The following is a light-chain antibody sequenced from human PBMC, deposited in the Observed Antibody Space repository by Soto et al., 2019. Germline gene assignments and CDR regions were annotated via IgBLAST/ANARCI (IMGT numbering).Light chain of an antibody. CDR3: SSYTNTSTLV. V-gene: IGLV2-14*03. J-gene: IGLJ1*01. CDR2: EVS. CDR1: SSDLGAYKY. Sequence: QSVLTPPASLSGSPGQSITISCAGTSSDLGAYKYVSWYQQHPDKAPKLILYEVSRRPSGVSNRFSGSKSGNTASLTISGLLAEDEADYSCSSYTNTSTLVFGTGTKVTVL.